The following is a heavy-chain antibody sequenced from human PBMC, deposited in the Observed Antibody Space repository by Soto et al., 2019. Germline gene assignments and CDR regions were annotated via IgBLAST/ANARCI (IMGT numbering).Heavy chain of an antibody. J-gene: IGHJ5*02. CDR2: IYYSGST. D-gene: IGHD1-26*01. Sequence: SETLALTCTVSGGSISSYYWSWIRQPPGKGLEWIGYIYYSGSTNYNPSLKSRVTISVDTSKNQFSLKLSSVTAADTAVYYCARDLGDGRGGWFDPWGQGTLVTVSS. CDR3: ARDLGDGRGGWFDP. V-gene: IGHV4-59*01. CDR1: GGSISSYY.